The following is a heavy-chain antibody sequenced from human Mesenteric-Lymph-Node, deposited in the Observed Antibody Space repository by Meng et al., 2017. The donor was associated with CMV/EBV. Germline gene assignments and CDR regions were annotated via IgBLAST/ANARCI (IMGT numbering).Heavy chain of an antibody. D-gene: IGHD4-23*01. CDR2: ISGSGGST. V-gene: IGHV3-23*01. J-gene: IGHJ4*02. CDR3: AKGHYGGKKGYYFDY. CDR1: GFTFSSYW. Sequence: GGSLRLSCAASGFTFSSYWMSWVRQAPGKGLEWVSAISGSGGSTYYADSVKGRLTISRDNSKNTLYLQMNSLRAEDTAVYYCAKGHYGGKKGYYFDYWGQGTLVTVSS.